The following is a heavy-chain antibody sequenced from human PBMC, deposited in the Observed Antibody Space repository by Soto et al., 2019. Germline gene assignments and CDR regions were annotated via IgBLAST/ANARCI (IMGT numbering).Heavy chain of an antibody. CDR3: ARASDGYRSGWYVGYFDF. D-gene: IGHD6-19*01. V-gene: IGHV1-18*04. Sequence: QVQLVQSGGEVKKPGASAKVSCKASGYTFTSYGISWVRQAPGQGLEWMGWIRAYNGYTNYAQKFQGRVTVTTDTSTSTAYMELRNLISDDTAIYYCARASDGYRSGWYVGYFDFWGQGTLVTVSS. J-gene: IGHJ4*02. CDR1: GYTFTSYG. CDR2: IRAYNGYT.